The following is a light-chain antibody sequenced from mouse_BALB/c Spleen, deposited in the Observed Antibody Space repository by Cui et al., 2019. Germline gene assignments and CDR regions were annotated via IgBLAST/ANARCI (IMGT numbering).Light chain of an antibody. V-gene: IGKV4-74*01. CDR3: HQYHRSPPIT. CDR2: STS. J-gene: IGKJ5*01. Sequence: QIVLTQSPAIMSASLAERVTMTCTASSSVSSSYLHWYQQKPGSSPKLWIYSTSNLASGVPARFSGSGSGTSYSLTISSMEAEDAATYYCHQYHRSPPITFGAGTKLELK. CDR1: SSVSSSY.